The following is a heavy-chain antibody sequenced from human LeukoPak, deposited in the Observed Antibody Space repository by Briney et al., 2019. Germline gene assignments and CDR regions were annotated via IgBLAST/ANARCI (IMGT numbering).Heavy chain of an antibody. J-gene: IGHJ6*02. CDR1: GYTFTSYG. Sequence: ASVKVSCKASGYTFTSYGISWARHAPGQGLEWMGWISAYNGNTNYAQKLQGRVTMTTDTSTSTAYMELRSLRSDDTAVYYCARDQTYGDHYYYGMDVWGQGTTVTVSS. D-gene: IGHD4-17*01. V-gene: IGHV1-18*01. CDR3: ARDQTYGDHYYYGMDV. CDR2: ISAYNGNT.